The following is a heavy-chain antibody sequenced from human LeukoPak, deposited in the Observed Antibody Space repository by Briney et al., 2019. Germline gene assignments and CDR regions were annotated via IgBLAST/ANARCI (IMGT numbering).Heavy chain of an antibody. D-gene: IGHD4-17*01. CDR2: IYTSGST. CDR3: ASRGPVTTGYRDYYYMDV. J-gene: IGHJ6*03. CDR1: GYSISNGYY. V-gene: IGHV4-38-2*02. Sequence: SETLSLTCTVSGYSISNGYYWGWIRQPPGKGLEWIGRIYTSGSTNYNPSLKSRVTMSVDTPKNQFSLKLSSVTAADTAVYYCASRGPVTTGYRDYYYMDVWGKGTTVTISS.